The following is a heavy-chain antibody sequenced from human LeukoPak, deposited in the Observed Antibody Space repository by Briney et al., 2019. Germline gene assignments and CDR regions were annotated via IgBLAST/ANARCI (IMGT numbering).Heavy chain of an antibody. Sequence: GGSLRLSCAASGFTFSNLWMSWVRQAPGRGLEWVANIKQDGSEKYYGDSVKGRFTISRDDAENSLYLQMNSLRAEDTAVYYCARDVQAGQSSYYYDSSGYHWFDPWGQGTLVTVSS. CDR3: ARDVQAGQSSYYYDSSGYHWFDP. D-gene: IGHD3-22*01. CDR2: IKQDGSEK. J-gene: IGHJ5*02. V-gene: IGHV3-7*01. CDR1: GFTFSNLW.